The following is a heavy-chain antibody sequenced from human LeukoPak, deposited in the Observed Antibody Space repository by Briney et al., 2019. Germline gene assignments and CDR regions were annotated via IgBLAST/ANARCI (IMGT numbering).Heavy chain of an antibody. Sequence: GGSLRLSCAASGFTFSSYAMHWPRKAPGKGLEWVTFIRYDGSNKYYADSVKGRFTISRDNSKNTLYLQMNSLRADDTAVYYCAKTTHRNMVRGPNKEFDYWGQGTLVTVSS. J-gene: IGHJ4*02. D-gene: IGHD3-10*01. CDR1: GFTFSSYA. V-gene: IGHV3-30*02. CDR3: AKTTHRNMVRGPNKEFDY. CDR2: IRYDGSNK.